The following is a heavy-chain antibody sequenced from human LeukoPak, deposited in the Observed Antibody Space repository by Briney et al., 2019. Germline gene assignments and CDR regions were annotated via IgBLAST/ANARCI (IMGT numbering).Heavy chain of an antibody. Sequence: GGSLRLSCAASGFTFSSYAMHWVRQAPGKGLEWVAVISYDGSNKYYADSVKGRFTISRDNSKNTLYLQMNSLRAEDTAVYYCARDTYYYDSSGYWGGQGTLVTVSS. J-gene: IGHJ4*02. D-gene: IGHD3-22*01. V-gene: IGHV3-30*04. CDR3: ARDTYYYDSSGYW. CDR1: GFTFSSYA. CDR2: ISYDGSNK.